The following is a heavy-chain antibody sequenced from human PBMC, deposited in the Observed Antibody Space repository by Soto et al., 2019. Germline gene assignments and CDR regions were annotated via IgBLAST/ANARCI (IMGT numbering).Heavy chain of an antibody. CDR3: ASALSTIFVVAAPSSVDP. Sequence: QVQLVQSGAEVKKPGSSVKVSCKASGGTFSSYAISWVRQAPGQGLEWMGGIIPIFGTANYVQKFQDRDTITADESTSTAYMDLSSLRSEDTALYYCASALSTIFVVAAPSSVDPWGQGTLVTGSS. D-gene: IGHD3-3*01. CDR2: IIPIFGTA. J-gene: IGHJ5*02. CDR1: GGTFSSYA. V-gene: IGHV1-69*12.